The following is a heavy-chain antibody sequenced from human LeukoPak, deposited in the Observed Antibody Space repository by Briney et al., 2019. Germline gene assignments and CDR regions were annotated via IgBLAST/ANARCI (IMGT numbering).Heavy chain of an antibody. V-gene: IGHV3-21*01. Sequence: GGSLRLSCAASGFTFSSYSMNWVRQAPGKGLEWVSSIGGSSSSLYYAESVKGRFTISRDNARNSLYLQMNSVRAEDTAVYYCAKEAGQDYGALDAFDVWGQGTMVTVSS. J-gene: IGHJ3*01. D-gene: IGHD4-17*01. CDR1: GFTFSSYS. CDR3: AKEAGQDYGALDAFDV. CDR2: IGGSSSSL.